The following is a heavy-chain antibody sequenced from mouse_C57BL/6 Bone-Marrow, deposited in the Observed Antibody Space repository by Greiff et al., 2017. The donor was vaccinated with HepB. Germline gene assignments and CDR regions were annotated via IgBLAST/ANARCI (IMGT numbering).Heavy chain of an antibody. Sequence: EVKLQESGGGLVKPGGSLKLSCAASGFTFSSYAMSWVRQTPEKRLGWVATISDGGSYTYYPDNVKGRFTISRDNAKNNLYLQMSHLKSEDTAMYYCARDEEIYYYDYWGQGTTLTGSS. CDR2: ISDGGSYT. V-gene: IGHV5-4*01. CDR3: ARDEEIYYYDY. J-gene: IGHJ2*01. CDR1: GFTFSSYA. D-gene: IGHD1-1*01.